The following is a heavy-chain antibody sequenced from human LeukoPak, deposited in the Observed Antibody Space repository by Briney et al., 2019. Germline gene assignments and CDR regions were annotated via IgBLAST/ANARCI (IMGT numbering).Heavy chain of an antibody. V-gene: IGHV1-69*01. Sequence: SVTVSCKASGGTFSSYAIGWVRQAPGQGLEWMGGIIPIFGTANYAQKFQGRVTITADESTSTAYMELSSLRSEDTAVYYCARDECSSTSCLSDFDYWGQGTLVTVSS. CDR3: ARDECSSTSCLSDFDY. CDR2: IIPIFGTA. D-gene: IGHD2-2*01. CDR1: GGTFSSYA. J-gene: IGHJ4*02.